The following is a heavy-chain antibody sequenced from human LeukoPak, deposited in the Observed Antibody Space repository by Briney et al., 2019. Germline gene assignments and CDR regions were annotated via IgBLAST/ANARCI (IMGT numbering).Heavy chain of an antibody. Sequence: SVKVSCKASGFTFTSSAMQWVGQARGQRVEGIGWIVVGSGNTNYAQKFQERVTITRDMSTSTAYMELSSLRSDDTAVYYCAAATYYDFWSGYPDAFDIWGQGTMVTVSS. CDR1: GFTFTSSA. CDR2: IVVGSGNT. CDR3: AAATYYDFWSGYPDAFDI. D-gene: IGHD3-3*01. V-gene: IGHV1-58*02. J-gene: IGHJ3*02.